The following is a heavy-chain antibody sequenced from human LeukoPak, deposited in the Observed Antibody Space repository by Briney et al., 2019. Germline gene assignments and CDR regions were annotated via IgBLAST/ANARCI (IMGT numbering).Heavy chain of an antibody. D-gene: IGHD1-26*01. Sequence: GGSLRLSCVASGFTFSSHGMHWVRQAPGKGLEWVAFIRYDGSNKYYADSVKGRFTISRDNSKNTLYLQMNSLRAEDTAAYYCAKEGSGSSDEWGQGTLVTVSS. CDR3: AKEGSGSSDE. V-gene: IGHV3-30*02. CDR1: GFTFSSHG. CDR2: IRYDGSNK. J-gene: IGHJ4*02.